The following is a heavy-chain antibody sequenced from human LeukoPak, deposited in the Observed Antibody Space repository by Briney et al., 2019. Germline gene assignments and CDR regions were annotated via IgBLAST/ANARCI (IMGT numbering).Heavy chain of an antibody. V-gene: IGHV4-34*01. CDR2: INHSGIT. D-gene: IGHD2-2*01. J-gene: IGHJ4*02. CDR1: GRSFSGYY. Sequence: SETLSLTCAVYGRSFSGYYWTWIRQTPGKGLEWIGEINHSGITDYNPSLRSRVTISVDTSKNQFSLKLSSVTAADTAIYYCARDRENIVLVPGAKRKTWYFDYWGQGTLVTVSS. CDR3: ARDRENIVLVPGAKRKTWYFDY.